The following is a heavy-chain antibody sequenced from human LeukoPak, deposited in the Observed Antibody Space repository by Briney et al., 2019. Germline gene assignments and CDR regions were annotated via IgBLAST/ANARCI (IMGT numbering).Heavy chain of an antibody. Sequence: SVKVSCKASGGTFSSYVISWVRQAPGQGLEWMGGIIPIFGTANYAQKFQGRVTITTDESTSTAYMELSSLRSEDTAVYYCARLSLIRYQGQLLAGRGFDPWGQGTLVTVSS. D-gene: IGHD2-2*01. V-gene: IGHV1-69*05. CDR3: ARLSLIRYQGQLLAGRGFDP. CDR2: IIPIFGTA. CDR1: GGTFSSYV. J-gene: IGHJ5*02.